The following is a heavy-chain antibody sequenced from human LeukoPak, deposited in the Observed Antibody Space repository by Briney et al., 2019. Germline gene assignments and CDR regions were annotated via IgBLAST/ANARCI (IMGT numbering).Heavy chain of an antibody. CDR2: INHSGST. CDR1: GGSFSGYY. CDR3: ARVLRMTAMVTSWVPYGMDV. Sequence: SETLSLTCAVYGGSFSGYYWSWIRQPPGKGLEWIGEINHSGSTNYNPSLKSRVTISVDTSKNQFSLKLSSVTAADTAVYYCARVLRMTAMVTSWVPYGMDVWGKGTTVTVSS. D-gene: IGHD5-18*01. V-gene: IGHV4-34*01. J-gene: IGHJ6*04.